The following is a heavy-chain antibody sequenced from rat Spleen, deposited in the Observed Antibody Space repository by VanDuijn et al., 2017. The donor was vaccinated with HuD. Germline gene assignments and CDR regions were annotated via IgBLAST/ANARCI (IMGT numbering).Heavy chain of an antibody. CDR1: GFNFSNFY. V-gene: IGHV5-25*01. CDR2: ISTGGGNT. D-gene: IGHD4-3*01. CDR3: ARLGGLRNWFAY. Sequence: EVQLVESGGGLVQPGRSLKLSCAASGFNFSNFYMAWVRQVPTKGLEWVASISTGGGNTYYRDSVKGRFTISRDNAKSTLYLQMDSLRSEDTATYFCARLGGLRNWFAYWGQGTLVTVSS. J-gene: IGHJ3*01.